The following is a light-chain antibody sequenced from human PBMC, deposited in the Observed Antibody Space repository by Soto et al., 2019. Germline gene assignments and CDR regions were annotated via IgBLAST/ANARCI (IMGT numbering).Light chain of an antibody. J-gene: IGKJ1*01. CDR3: QQSYSTPRT. V-gene: IGKV1-39*01. CDR1: QSISSY. CDR2: AAS. Sequence: DIPMTQSPSSLSASVGDRVTITCRASQSISSYLNWYQQKPGKAPKLLIYAASSLQGGVPSRFSGSGSGTDFTLTISSLQPEDFATYYCQQSYSTPRTFGQGTKVEIK.